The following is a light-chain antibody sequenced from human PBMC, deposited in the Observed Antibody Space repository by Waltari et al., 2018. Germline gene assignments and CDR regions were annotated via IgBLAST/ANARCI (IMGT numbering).Light chain of an antibody. V-gene: IGKV1-5*01. Sequence: IKLTPSPSALSVSVRVTITITCRASQSISSWLDWYQQKPGKAPKLLIYKASNLQSGVPSRFSGSGSGTEFTLTISSLQPEDFATYYCLQYNSRPLNFGEGTKVEIK. CDR1: QSISSW. J-gene: IGKJ4*01. CDR2: KAS. CDR3: LQYNSRPLN.